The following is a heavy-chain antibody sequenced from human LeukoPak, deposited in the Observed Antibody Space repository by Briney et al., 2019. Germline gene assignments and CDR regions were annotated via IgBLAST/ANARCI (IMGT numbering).Heavy chain of an antibody. CDR3: TTVDD. V-gene: IGHV3-15*01. CDR2: IKSKADGGTT. J-gene: IGHJ4*02. Sequence: GRCLRLSCAASGFTLSNAWTGCARQAPGKWLEWVGRIKSKADGGTTGYAAHVTGRFTISRDDSKNTLYLQMNSLKAEDTAVYYCTTVDDWGQGTLVTVSS. CDR1: GFTLSNAW.